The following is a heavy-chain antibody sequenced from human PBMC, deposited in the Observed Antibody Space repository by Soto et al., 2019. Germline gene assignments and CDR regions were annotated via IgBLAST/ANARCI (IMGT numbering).Heavy chain of an antibody. V-gene: IGHV3-66*01. D-gene: IGHD1-26*01. CDR3: ASRPGETEPPFVPPLDY. J-gene: IGHJ4*02. CDR2: LYSSGAT. CDR1: GFTVSSKY. Sequence: EVHLVESGGGLVQPGGSLKLSCAASGFTVSSKYTSWVRQAPGKGLEWVSILYSSGATLYADSVRGRFTISRDNSKNMWYLQMDSLGVEDTAVYYCASRPGETEPPFVPPLDYWGQGALVTVSS.